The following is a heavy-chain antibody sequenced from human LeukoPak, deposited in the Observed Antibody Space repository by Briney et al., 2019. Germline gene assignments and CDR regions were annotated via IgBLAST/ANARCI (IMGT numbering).Heavy chain of an antibody. CDR1: GFTFSYYS. V-gene: IGHV3-21*01. D-gene: IGHD6-13*01. Sequence: NPGGSLRLSCAASGFTFSYYSMNWVRRAPGRGLEWVSCISSSSSLIFYSDSVRGRFTISRDNAKNLLYLHMNSLRVEDTAVYYCAKVDRGDYSSSPVPYYNYYMNVWGKGTTVTVS. CDR2: ISSSSSLI. CDR3: AKVDRGDYSSSPVPYYNYYMNV. J-gene: IGHJ6*03.